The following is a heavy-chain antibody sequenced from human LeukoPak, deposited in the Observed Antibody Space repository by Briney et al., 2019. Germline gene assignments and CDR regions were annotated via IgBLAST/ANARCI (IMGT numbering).Heavy chain of an antibody. CDR3: GRAGFGTAYNRFYYYMDV. J-gene: IGHJ6*03. V-gene: IGHV4-38-2*01. D-gene: IGHD3-16*01. CDR1: NYPITSDYY. CDR2: IFHSGIA. Sequence: SETLSLTCAVSNYPITSDYYWVWIRQPPGQGLEWIGQIFHSGIAHYNPSLKSRVTMSVDTSRSQLSVNLNSVTAADTAVYYCGRAGFGTAYNRFYYYMDVWGKGTTVTVSS.